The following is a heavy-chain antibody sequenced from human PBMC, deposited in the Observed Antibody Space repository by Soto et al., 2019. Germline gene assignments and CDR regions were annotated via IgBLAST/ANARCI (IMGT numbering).Heavy chain of an antibody. Sequence: GASVKVSCKASGYTFTGYYMHWVRQAPGQGLEWMGWINPNSGGTNYAQKFQGWVTMTRDTSISTAYMELSRLRSDDTAVYYCAREFFSGDYMDVWGKGTTVTVSS. J-gene: IGHJ6*03. CDR3: AREFFSGDYMDV. CDR2: INPNSGGT. CDR1: GYTFTGYY. V-gene: IGHV1-2*04. D-gene: IGHD3-10*01.